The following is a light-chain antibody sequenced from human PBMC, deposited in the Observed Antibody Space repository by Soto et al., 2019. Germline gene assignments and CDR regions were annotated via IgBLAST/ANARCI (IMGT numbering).Light chain of an antibody. Sequence: EIVLTQSPATLSLSPGERATLSCRASQSVSSYLAWYQQKPGQAPRLLIYDASNRATGIPARFSSSGSGTDFTLTISSLEPEDFAVYYCQQRSNWPFTFGQGTRLEI. V-gene: IGKV3-11*01. CDR3: QQRSNWPFT. CDR2: DAS. J-gene: IGKJ5*01. CDR1: QSVSSY.